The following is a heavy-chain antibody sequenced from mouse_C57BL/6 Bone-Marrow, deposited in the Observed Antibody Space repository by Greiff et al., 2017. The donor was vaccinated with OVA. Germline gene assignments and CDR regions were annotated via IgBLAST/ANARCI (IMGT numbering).Heavy chain of an antibody. J-gene: IGHJ3*01. V-gene: IGHV5-2*01. D-gene: IGHD2-3*01. CDR3: ERDGGVWIGY. CDR2: INSDGGST. CDR1: EYEFPSHD. Sequence: EVQLLESGGGLVQPGASLKLSCESNEYEFPSHDMSWVRQTPEKRLELVAAINSDGGSTYYPDTMERRFIISKDNTKKTLYMQLSSLRSEDTALYYVERDGGVWIGYWGRGTLVTVSA.